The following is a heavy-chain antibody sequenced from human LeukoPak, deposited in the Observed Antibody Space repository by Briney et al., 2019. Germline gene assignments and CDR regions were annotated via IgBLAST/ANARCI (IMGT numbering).Heavy chain of an antibody. D-gene: IGHD6-13*01. CDR2: IYHSGST. CDR3: VRRKSSSWSLFDY. J-gene: IGHJ4*02. Sequence: SGTLSLTCAVSGGSISSSNWWSWVRQPPGKGLEWIGEIYHSGSTNYDPPLKSRVTISVDKSKNQFSLKLSSVTAADTAVYYCVRRKSSSWSLFDYWGQGTLVTVSS. V-gene: IGHV4-4*02. CDR1: GGSISSSNW.